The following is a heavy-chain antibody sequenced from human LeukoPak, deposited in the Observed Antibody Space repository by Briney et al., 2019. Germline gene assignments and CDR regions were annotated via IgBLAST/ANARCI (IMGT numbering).Heavy chain of an antibody. V-gene: IGHV4-39*07. J-gene: IGHJ2*01. CDR3: ARDNFWSGSTLDL. D-gene: IGHD3-3*01. CDR1: GGSISSSSYY. Sequence: PSETLSLTCTVSGGSISSSSYYWGWIRQPPGKGLEWIGSIYYSGSTYYNPSLKSRVTISVDTSRNRFSLKLSSVTAADTAVYYCARDNFWSGSTLDLWGRGTLVTVSS. CDR2: IYYSGST.